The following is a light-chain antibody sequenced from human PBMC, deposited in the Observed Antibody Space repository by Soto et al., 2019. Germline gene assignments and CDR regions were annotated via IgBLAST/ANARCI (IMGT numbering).Light chain of an antibody. CDR3: TSYTSSNTPV. CDR1: SSDVGGYNY. Sequence: QSVLTHPASVSGSPGQAITISCPGTSSDVGGYNYVSWYQQHPGKAPKLMIYEVSNRPSGVSDRFSGSKSGNTASLTISGLQAEDEADYYCTSYTSSNTPVFGTGTKVTVL. J-gene: IGLJ1*01. CDR2: EVS. V-gene: IGLV2-14*01.